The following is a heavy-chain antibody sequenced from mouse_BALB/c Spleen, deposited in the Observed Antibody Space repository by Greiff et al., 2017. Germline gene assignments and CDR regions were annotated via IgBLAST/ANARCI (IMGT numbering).Heavy chain of an antibody. CDR1: GFSFNGYC. Sequence: VQLKESGPGLVAPSPSLSISCTASGFSFNGYCVNWVRQPPGQGLEWLGMIWGDGSTDYNSALKSRLGISKDNSKSQVFLKMNSLQTDETARYYCARDDGYSSFDYWGQGTTLTVSS. CDR3: ARDDGYSSFDY. D-gene: IGHD2-3*01. CDR2: IWGDGST. V-gene: IGHV2-6-7*01. J-gene: IGHJ2*01.